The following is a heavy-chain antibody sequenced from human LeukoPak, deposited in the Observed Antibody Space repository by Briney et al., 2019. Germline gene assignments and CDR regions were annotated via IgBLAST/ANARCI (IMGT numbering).Heavy chain of an antibody. CDR2: IYYSGST. CDR1: DGSITSSSYY. Sequence: SETLSLTCSVSDGSITSSSYYWGWIRQPPGKGLEWIGSIYYSGSTYYNPSLKSRVTISVDTSKNQFSLKLSSVTAADTAVYYCARHTLRFEYSSSGGFDYWGQGTLVTVSS. V-gene: IGHV4-39*01. D-gene: IGHD6-6*01. J-gene: IGHJ4*02. CDR3: ARHTLRFEYSSSGGFDY.